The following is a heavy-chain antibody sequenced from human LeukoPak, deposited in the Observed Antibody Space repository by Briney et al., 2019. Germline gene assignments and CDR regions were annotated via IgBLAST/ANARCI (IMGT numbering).Heavy chain of an antibody. CDR3: ARGEYSSSWYKGGNWFDP. J-gene: IGHJ5*02. V-gene: IGHV4-59*08. CDR1: GGSISSYY. Sequence: SETLSLTCTVSGGSISSYYWSWIRQPPGKGLEWIGYIYYSGTTNYNPSLKSRVTISVDTSKNQFSLKLNSVTAADTAVYYCARGEYSSSWYKGGNWFDPWGQGTLVTVSS. CDR2: IYYSGTT. D-gene: IGHD6-13*01.